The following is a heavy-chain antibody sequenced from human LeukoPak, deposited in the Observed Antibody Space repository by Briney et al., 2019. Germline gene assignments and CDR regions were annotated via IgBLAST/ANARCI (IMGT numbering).Heavy chain of an antibody. J-gene: IGHJ4*02. CDR3: ARAPTSYYGSGSYQYSFDY. D-gene: IGHD3-10*01. V-gene: IGHV3-48*02. CDR2: ISSSSSTI. CDR1: GFTFSSYS. Sequence: GGSLRLSCAASGFTFSSYSMNWVRQAPGKGLEWVSYISSSSSTIYYADSVKGRFTISRDNAKNSLYLQMNSLRDEDTAVYYCARAPTSYYGSGSYQYSFDYWGQGTLVTVSS.